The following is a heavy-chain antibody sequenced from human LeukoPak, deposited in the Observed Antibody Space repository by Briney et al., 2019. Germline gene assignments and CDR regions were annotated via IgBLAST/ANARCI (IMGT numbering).Heavy chain of an antibody. J-gene: IGHJ3*02. Sequence: SETLSLTCTVSGASISIYSWSWLRQPPGQGLEWIGYIYDSGSPNYNPSLKSRVSMSVDASRNQFSLKVNSVTVADTAVYYCAKSNRYCNSASCYEAFYSCGRGTMVTVSS. D-gene: IGHD2-2*01. CDR1: GASISIYS. CDR2: IYDSGSP. V-gene: IGHV4-59*03. CDR3: AKSNRYCNSASCYEAFYS.